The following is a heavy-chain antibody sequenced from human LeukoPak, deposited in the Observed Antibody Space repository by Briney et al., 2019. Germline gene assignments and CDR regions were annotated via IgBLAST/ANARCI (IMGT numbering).Heavy chain of an antibody. CDR2: ISSSGFST. Sequence: GGSLRLSCAASGFNFSDYYMSWIRQAPGKGLEWVSYISSSGFSTYYAGSVKGRFTISRDNARNSLYLQMNSLAPEDTALYYCARGKRRFDYWGHGTLVSVSS. CDR1: GFNFSDYY. CDR3: ARGKRRFDY. J-gene: IGHJ4*01. V-gene: IGHV3-11*01.